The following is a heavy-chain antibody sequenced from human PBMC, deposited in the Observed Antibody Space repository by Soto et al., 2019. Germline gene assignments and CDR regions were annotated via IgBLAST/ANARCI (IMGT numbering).Heavy chain of an antibody. CDR1: CGSISGGDYY. CDR3: ARGADRYCISTSCYESYYYGMDV. CDR2: IYYSGST. J-gene: IGHJ6*02. Sequence: SETLSLTWTVSCGSISGGDYYWSWIRQPPGKGLEWIGYIYYSGSTYYNPSLKSRVTISVDTSKNQFSLKLSSVTAADTAVYYCARGADRYCISTSCYESYYYGMDVWGQGTTVTV. V-gene: IGHV4-30-4*01. D-gene: IGHD2-2*01.